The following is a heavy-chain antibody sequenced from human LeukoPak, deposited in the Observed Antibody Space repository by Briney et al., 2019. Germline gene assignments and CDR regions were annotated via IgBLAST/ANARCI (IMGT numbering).Heavy chain of an antibody. D-gene: IGHD2-2*03. Sequence: ASVKVSCKASGYTFTSYYMHWVRQAPGQGREWMGIINPSGGSTSYAQKFQGRVTMTRDTSTSTVYMELSSLRSEDTAVYYCARGVDIVVVPAAIHPWGQGTLVTVSS. CDR1: GYTFTSYY. CDR3: ARGVDIVVVPAAIHP. CDR2: INPSGGST. J-gene: IGHJ5*02. V-gene: IGHV1-46*03.